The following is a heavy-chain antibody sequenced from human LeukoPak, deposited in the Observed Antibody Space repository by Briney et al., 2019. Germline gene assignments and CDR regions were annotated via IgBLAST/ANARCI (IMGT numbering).Heavy chain of an antibody. CDR3: AKDGEGAHPSNEFDY. V-gene: IGHV3-11*04. CDR2: ISSSGSTI. CDR1: GFTFSDYY. J-gene: IGHJ4*02. Sequence: PGGSLRLSCAASGFTFSDYYMSWIRQAPGKGLEWVSYISSSGSTIYYADSVKGRFTISRDNAKNSLYLQMNSLRAEDTAVYYCAKDGEGAHPSNEFDYWGQGTLVTVSS. D-gene: IGHD1-26*01.